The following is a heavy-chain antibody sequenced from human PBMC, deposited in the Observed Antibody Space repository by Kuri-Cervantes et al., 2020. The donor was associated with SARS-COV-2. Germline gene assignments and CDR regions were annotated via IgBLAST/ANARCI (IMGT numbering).Heavy chain of an antibody. V-gene: IGHV4-39*01. CDR1: GASISSNTYY. CDR2: VSYTGNT. CDR3: ARQVELSLDEYGMDI. J-gene: IGHJ6*02. D-gene: IGHD1-7*01. Sequence: ESLKTSCSVSGASISSNTYYWGWIRQPPGKGLEWIGSVSYTGNTYLNPSLKSRVTISDHTSKTQFSLNLSSATVADTAVYYCARQVELSLDEYGMDIWGQGTTVTVSS.